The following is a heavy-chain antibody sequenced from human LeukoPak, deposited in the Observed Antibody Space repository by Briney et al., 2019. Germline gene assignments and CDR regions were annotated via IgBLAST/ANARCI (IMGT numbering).Heavy chain of an antibody. V-gene: IGHV3-30*04. CDR1: GFTFSNYP. Sequence: PGGSLRLSCAASGFTFSNYPMHWVRQAPGKGLEWVAVISYDGSNKYYADSVKGRFTISRDNSKNTLCLQMNSLRAADTALYYCATDWPGHCSGTTCSGRNWFDPWGQGTLVTVPS. CDR3: ATDWPGHCSGTTCSGRNWFDP. CDR2: ISYDGSNK. D-gene: IGHD2-2*01. J-gene: IGHJ5*02.